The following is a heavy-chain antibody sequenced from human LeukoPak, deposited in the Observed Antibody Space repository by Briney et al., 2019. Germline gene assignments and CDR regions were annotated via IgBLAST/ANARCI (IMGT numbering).Heavy chain of an antibody. J-gene: IGHJ4*02. Sequence: GASVKVSCKASGYTFTSYYMHWVRQAPGQGLEWMGIINPSGGSTSYAQKFQGRVTMTRDMSTSTVYMERSSLRSEDTAVYYYERDDGWVKGIYLGHWGQGTLVTVSS. V-gene: IGHV1-46*01. CDR2: INPSGGST. D-gene: IGHD2-2*02. CDR1: GYTFTSYY. CDR3: ERDDGWVKGIYLGH.